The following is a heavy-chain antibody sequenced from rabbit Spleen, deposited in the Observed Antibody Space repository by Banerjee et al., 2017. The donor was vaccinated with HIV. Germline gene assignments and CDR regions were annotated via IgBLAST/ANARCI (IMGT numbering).Heavy chain of an antibody. CDR2: IDAGSSGFT. Sequence: QSLEESGGDLVKPGASLTLTCTASGFSFSSGYDMCWVRQAPGKGLEWIACIDAGSSGFTYFANWAKGRFTISKTSSTTVTLQMTSLTVADTATYFCVRDQAGYDGYGPYYFNLWGQGTLVHRL. CDR1: GFSFSSGYD. J-gene: IGHJ4*01. D-gene: IGHD6-1*01. V-gene: IGHV1S40*01. CDR3: VRDQAGYDGYGPYYFNL.